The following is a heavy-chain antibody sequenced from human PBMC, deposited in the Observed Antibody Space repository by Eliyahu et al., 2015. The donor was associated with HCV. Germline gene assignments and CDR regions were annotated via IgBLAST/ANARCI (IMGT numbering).Heavy chain of an antibody. CDR3: ARDIAAAGTLDAFDI. D-gene: IGHD6-13*01. J-gene: IGHJ3*02. Sequence: EVQLVESGGGLVQPGGSXRLSCAXSGFXVSXNYMGWVRXAPGKGLEWVSVIYSGGSTYYADSVKGRFTISRDNSKNTLYLQMNSLRAEDTAVYYCARDIAAAGTLDAFDIWGQGTMVTVSS. V-gene: IGHV3-66*01. CDR1: GFXVSXNY. CDR2: IYSGGST.